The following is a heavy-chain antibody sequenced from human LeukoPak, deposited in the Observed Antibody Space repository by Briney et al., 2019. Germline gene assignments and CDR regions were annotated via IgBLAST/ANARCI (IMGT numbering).Heavy chain of an antibody. D-gene: IGHD3-22*01. V-gene: IGHV2-5*02. Sequence: SGPTLVKPAQTLTLTCTFSGFSLRTRGVGVGWIRQPPGKALEWLSLISWDGDKRYSPSLKSRLTITKDTSKNQVVLTMTNMDPVDTATYYCAQFTYYYDSGSRSFDYWGQGTLVTVSS. CDR2: ISWDGDK. CDR3: AQFTYYYDSGSRSFDY. CDR1: GFSLRTRGVG. J-gene: IGHJ4*02.